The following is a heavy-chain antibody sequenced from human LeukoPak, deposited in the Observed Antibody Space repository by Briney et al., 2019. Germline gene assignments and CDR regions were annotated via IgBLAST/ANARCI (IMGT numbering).Heavy chain of an antibody. CDR3: ARYYYDSSGYYPHDY. J-gene: IGHJ4*02. Sequence: ASVKVSCKASGGTFSSYAISWVRQAPGQGLEWMGGIIPIFGTANYAQKFQGRVTITADESTSTAYMELSSLRSEDTAVYYCARYYYDSSGYYPHDYWGQGTLVTVSS. CDR2: IIPIFGTA. CDR1: GGTFSSYA. V-gene: IGHV1-69*01. D-gene: IGHD3-22*01.